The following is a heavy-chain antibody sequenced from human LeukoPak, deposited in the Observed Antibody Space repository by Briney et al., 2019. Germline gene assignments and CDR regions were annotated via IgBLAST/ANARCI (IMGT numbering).Heavy chain of an antibody. V-gene: IGHV3-48*01. J-gene: IGHJ4*02. D-gene: IGHD6-19*01. CDR2: ISSSGSTI. CDR1: GFTFSSHS. CDR3: ARGTVAGKAPY. Sequence: GGSLRLSCAASGFTFSSHSMNWVRQAPGKGLEWVSYISSSGSTIYYADSVKGRFSISRDNAKNSLHLQMNSLRAEDTAVYYCARGTVAGKAPYWGQATLVTVSS.